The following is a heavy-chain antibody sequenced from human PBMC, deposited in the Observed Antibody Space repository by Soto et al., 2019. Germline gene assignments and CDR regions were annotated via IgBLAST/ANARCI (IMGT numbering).Heavy chain of an antibody. V-gene: IGHV3-64D*08. D-gene: IGHD2-2*01. CDR3: VKVIVVVPAADRELTDY. J-gene: IGHJ4*02. CDR2: ISSNGGST. Sequence: GGSLRLSCSASGFTFSSYAMHWVRQAPGKGLEYVSAISSNGGSTYYADSVKGRFTISRDNSKNTLYLQMSSLRAEDTAVYYCVKVIVVVPAADRELTDYWGQGTLVTVSS. CDR1: GFTFSSYA.